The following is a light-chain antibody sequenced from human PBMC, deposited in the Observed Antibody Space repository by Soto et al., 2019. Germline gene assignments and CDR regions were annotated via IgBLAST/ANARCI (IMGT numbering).Light chain of an antibody. CDR1: RSDVGGYKF. CDR3: GSYTGSIYV. V-gene: IGLV2-14*01. J-gene: IGLJ1*01. CDR2: EVS. Sequence: QSALTQPASVSGSPGQSITISCTGTRSDVGGYKFVAWYQQHPGKAPKLMIYEVSNRPSGVSSRFSGSKSGNTASLTISGLQAEYEADYYCGSYTGSIYVFGPGTKLTVL.